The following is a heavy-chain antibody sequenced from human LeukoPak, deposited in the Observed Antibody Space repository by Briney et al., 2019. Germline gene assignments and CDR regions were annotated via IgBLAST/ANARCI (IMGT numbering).Heavy chain of an antibody. Sequence: GASVKVSCKASGYTFTNYGISWVRQAPGQGLEWMGWISADNGNTNYAQKLQGRVTMTTDTSTTSAYMELRSLRSDDTAVYYCARQPRACSSWHIDYWGQGTLVTVSS. CDR2: ISADNGNT. D-gene: IGHD6-13*01. CDR3: ARQPRACSSWHIDY. CDR1: GYTFTNYG. J-gene: IGHJ4*02. V-gene: IGHV1-18*01.